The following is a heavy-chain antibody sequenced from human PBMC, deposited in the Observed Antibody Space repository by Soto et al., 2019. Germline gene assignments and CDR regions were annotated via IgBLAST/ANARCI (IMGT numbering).Heavy chain of an antibody. J-gene: IGHJ4*02. Sequence: SETLSLTCTVSGGSISSGGYYWSWIRQHPGKGLEWIGYIYYSGSTYYNPSLKSRVTISVDTSKNQFSLKLSSVTAADTAVYYCARTSVRGDYGVRYFDYWGQGTLVTVSS. CDR2: IYYSGST. CDR1: GGSISSGGYY. CDR3: ARTSVRGDYGVRYFDY. D-gene: IGHD4-17*01. V-gene: IGHV4-31*03.